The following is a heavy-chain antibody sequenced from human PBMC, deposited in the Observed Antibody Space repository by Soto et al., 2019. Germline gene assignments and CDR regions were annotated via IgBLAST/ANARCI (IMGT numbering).Heavy chain of an antibody. V-gene: IGHV3-33*01. CDR2: IWSDGSNK. CDR3: ARGGNNYGTSLPYYCDS. D-gene: IGHD2-8*01. J-gene: IGHJ4*02. Sequence: QVQLVESGGGVVQPGRSLRLSCAASGFTFNSFGMHWVRRAPGKGLEWVSVIWSDGSNKYYAESVKGRFTISRDNSKNTLFLQMNNLRAEDTAVYYCARGGNNYGTSLPYYCDSWGQGTLVTVSS. CDR1: GFTFNSFG.